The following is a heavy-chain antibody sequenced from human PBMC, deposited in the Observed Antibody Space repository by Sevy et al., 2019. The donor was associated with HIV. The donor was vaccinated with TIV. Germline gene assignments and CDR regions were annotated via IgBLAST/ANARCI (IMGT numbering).Heavy chain of an antibody. Sequence: GGSLRLSCAASGFTFSSYSMNWVRQAPGKGLEWVSYISSSSSTIYYADSVKGRFTISRDNAKNSLYLQMNCLRDEDTAVYYCARDRRVGHDAFDIWGQGTMVTVSS. CDR2: ISSSSSTI. CDR1: GFTFSSYS. V-gene: IGHV3-48*02. D-gene: IGHD1-26*01. CDR3: ARDRRVGHDAFDI. J-gene: IGHJ3*02.